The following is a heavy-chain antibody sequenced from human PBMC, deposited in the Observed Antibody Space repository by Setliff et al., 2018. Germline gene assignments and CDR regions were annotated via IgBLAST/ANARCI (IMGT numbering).Heavy chain of an antibody. CDR1: GGTFRSDG. V-gene: IGHV1-69*13. J-gene: IGHJ4*02. D-gene: IGHD3-22*01. CDR2: IIPVFRTA. CDR3: ARDIRDRYDASGHYLSLDY. Sequence: SVKVSCKASGGTFRSDGFNWVRQAPGQGLEWMGRIIPVFRTAKYAQKFQGRVTITADESTRTAYMELSSVRFEDTAVYYCARDIRDRYDASGHYLSLDYWGQGTLVTVSS.